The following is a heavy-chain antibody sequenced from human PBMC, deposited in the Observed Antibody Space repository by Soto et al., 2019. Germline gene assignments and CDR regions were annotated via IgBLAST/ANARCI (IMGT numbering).Heavy chain of an antibody. D-gene: IGHD3-9*01. Sequence: PSETLSPTCAVSGGSFSEYYCIWIRQPPGKGLEWIGEINHSGSTNYNPSLKSRVTISVDTSKNQFSLKASDTGIYFCVRYTYYDVLNAYSRGWIDTWGQGTLVTVSS. CDR1: GGSFSEYY. V-gene: IGHV4-34*01. CDR3: YDVLNAYSRGWIDT. J-gene: IGHJ5*02. CDR2: INHSGST.